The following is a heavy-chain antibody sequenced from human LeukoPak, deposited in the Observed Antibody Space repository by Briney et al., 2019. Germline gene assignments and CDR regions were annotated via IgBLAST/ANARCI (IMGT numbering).Heavy chain of an antibody. CDR3: ARGTYYYGSGSYSRWFDP. CDR2: IYPSGST. D-gene: IGHD3-10*01. V-gene: IGHV4-4*07. J-gene: IGHJ5*02. CDR1: GGSISSYY. Sequence: SETLSLTCSVSGGSISSYYWSWVRQPAGKGLEWIGRIYPSGSTNYNPSLKSRVTISVDTSKNQFSLKLSSVTAADTAVYYCARGTYYYGSGSYSRWFDPWGQGTLVTVSS.